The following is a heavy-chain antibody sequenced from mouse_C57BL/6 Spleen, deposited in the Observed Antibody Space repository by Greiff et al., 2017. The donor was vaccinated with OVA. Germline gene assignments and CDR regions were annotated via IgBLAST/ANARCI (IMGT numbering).Heavy chain of an antibody. D-gene: IGHD2-3*01. CDR3: ARDRAGYYYFDY. Sequence: EVQRVESEGGLVQPGSSMKLSCTASGFTFSDYYMAWVRQVPEKGLEWVANINYDGSSTYYLDSLKSRFIISRDNAKNILYLQMSSLKSEDTATYYCARDRAGYYYFDYWGQGTTLTVSA. J-gene: IGHJ2*01. CDR2: INYDGSST. CDR1: GFTFSDYY. V-gene: IGHV5-16*01.